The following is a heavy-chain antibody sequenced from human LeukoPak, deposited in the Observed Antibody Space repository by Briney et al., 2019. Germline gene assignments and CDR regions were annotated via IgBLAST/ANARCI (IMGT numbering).Heavy chain of an antibody. CDR2: ISWNSGSI. Sequence: GGSLRLSCAASGFTFDDYAMHWVRQAPGKGLEGVSGISWNSGSIGYADSVKGRFTISRDNAKNSLYLQMNSLRAEDTALYYCAKDSHWKIVGAISWGQGTLVTVSS. CDR1: GFTFDDYA. V-gene: IGHV3-9*01. J-gene: IGHJ5*02. CDR3: AKDSHWKIVGAIS. D-gene: IGHD1-26*01.